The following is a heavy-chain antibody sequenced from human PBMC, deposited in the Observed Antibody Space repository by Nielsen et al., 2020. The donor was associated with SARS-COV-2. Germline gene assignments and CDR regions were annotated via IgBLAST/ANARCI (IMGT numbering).Heavy chain of an antibody. Sequence: SETLSLTCIVSGGSISSGSHYWSWIRQPPGKGLEWIGYIFYRGNTNYNPSLKSRVTISVDTSKNQFSLKVNSVTAADTAVYYCARTRGYSYGHNYFDTWGQGILVTVSS. J-gene: IGHJ5*02. D-gene: IGHD5-18*01. CDR2: IFYRGNT. V-gene: IGHV4-61*01. CDR1: GGSISSGSHY. CDR3: ARTRGYSYGHNYFDT.